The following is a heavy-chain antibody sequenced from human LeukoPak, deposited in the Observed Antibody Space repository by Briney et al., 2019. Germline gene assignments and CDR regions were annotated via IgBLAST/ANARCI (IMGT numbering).Heavy chain of an antibody. D-gene: IGHD2-2*02. CDR1: GFTFRTYN. Sequence: GGSLRLSCAASGFTFRTYNMNRVRQAPGKGLEWVSTISSDNTYIYYADSVKGRFTISRDNAKNSLYLQMNSLRADDTAVYYCASLVEPAAILRGQGTLVTVSS. V-gene: IGHV3-21*01. CDR2: ISSDNTYI. J-gene: IGHJ4*02. CDR3: ASLVEPAAIL.